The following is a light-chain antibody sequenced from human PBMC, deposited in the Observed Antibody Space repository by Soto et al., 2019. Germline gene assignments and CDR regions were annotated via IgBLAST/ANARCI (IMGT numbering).Light chain of an antibody. Sequence: DLKSTQSPSTLSASVGDRVTITCRASQSISSWLAWYQQKPGKAPKLLIYDASSLESGVPSRFSGSGSGTEFTLTISSLQPDDFATYYCQQYNSYSITFGQGTRLEIK. V-gene: IGKV1-5*01. CDR2: DAS. CDR1: QSISSW. J-gene: IGKJ5*01. CDR3: QQYNSYSIT.